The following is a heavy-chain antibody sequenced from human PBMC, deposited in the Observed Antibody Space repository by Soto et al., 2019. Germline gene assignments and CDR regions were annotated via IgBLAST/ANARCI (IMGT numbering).Heavy chain of an antibody. CDR2: IYYSGST. J-gene: IGHJ4*02. V-gene: IGHV4-39*07. D-gene: IGHD3-22*01. CDR1: GDSISSSSYY. CDR3: ARLWGYYNDY. Sequence: SETLSLTCTVSGDSISSSSYYWGWIRQPPGKGLEWIGSIYYSGSTYYNPSLKSRVTISVDTSKNQFSLKLSSVTAADTAVYYCARLWGYYNDYWGQGTLVTVSS.